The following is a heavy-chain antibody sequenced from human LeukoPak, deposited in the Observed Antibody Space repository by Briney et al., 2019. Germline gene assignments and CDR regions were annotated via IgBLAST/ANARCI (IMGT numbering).Heavy chain of an antibody. V-gene: IGHV3-23*01. J-gene: IGHJ5*02. CDR2: SGSGGGT. CDR1: GFTFSSYA. CDR3: AQHNSGIGFYP. D-gene: IGHD6-19*01. Sequence: GGSLKLSCADSGFTFSSYARSWVRQAPGKGLEWVSASGSGGGTYYADSVKGRFTISRDNSKNTLYLQMNSLRAEDTAVYYCAQHNSGIGFYPWGAGTLVTVSS.